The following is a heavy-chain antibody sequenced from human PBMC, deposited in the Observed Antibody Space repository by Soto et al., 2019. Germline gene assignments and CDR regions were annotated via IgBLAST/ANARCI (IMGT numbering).Heavy chain of an antibody. CDR1: GFTFSGSA. D-gene: IGHD3-3*01. Sequence: EVQLVESGGGLVQPGGSLKLSCAASGFTFSGSALHWVRQASGKGLEWVGRIRSKGNNYATAYGASLKGRFTISRDDSKNRAYLQMNGLNTEDTAVYYCSRQASDFWSGKPQYYMDVWGKGTTVTVSS. CDR2: IRSKGNNYAT. J-gene: IGHJ6*03. CDR3: SRQASDFWSGKPQYYMDV. V-gene: IGHV3-73*01.